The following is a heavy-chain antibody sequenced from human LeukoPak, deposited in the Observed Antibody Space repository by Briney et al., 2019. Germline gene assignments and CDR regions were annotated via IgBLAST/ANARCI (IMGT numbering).Heavy chain of an antibody. CDR1: GFSLSTTGVG. J-gene: IGHJ5*02. CDR3: AHLVDYNLLAS. CDR2: IYWDDDK. V-gene: IGHV2-5*02. Sequence: GSGPTPVKPTQTLTLTCTFSGFSLSTTGVGVGWIRQPPGKALEWLGLIYWDDDKRYSPSPKSRLSFTKDTSKKQVVLTTTNVHPVDTATYYCAHLVDYNLLASWGQGTLVTVSS. D-gene: IGHD4-11*01.